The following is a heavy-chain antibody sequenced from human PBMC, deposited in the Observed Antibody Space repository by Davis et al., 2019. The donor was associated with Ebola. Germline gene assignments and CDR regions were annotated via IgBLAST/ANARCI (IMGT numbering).Heavy chain of an antibody. V-gene: IGHV4-39*01. Sequence: PSETLSLTCTVSGGSISSSSYYWTWIRQAPGKGLEWIATIYYSGNSYYHPSLKSRVTISVDKSKNQFSLRLSAVTAPDTAAYYCARSAKYSRSWYEAWYRYSAMDVWGQGATVTVS. CDR1: GGSISSSSYY. D-gene: IGHD6-13*01. CDR3: ARSAKYSRSWYEAWYRYSAMDV. J-gene: IGHJ6*02. CDR2: IYYSGNS.